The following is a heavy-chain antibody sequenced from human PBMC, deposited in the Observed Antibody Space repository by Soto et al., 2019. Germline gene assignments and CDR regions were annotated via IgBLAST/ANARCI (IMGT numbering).Heavy chain of an antibody. J-gene: IGHJ4*02. CDR2: ISAHNGNT. CDR1: GYTFTSYG. D-gene: IGHD1-1*01. CDR3: AGGRYGDY. Sequence: QVHLVQSGAEVKKPGASVKVSCKGSGYTFTSYGITWVRQAPGQGLEWMGWISAHNGNTNYAQKLQGRATVTRATSTSTAYMELRSLRSDDTAVYYCAGGRYGDYGGQGALVTVSS. V-gene: IGHV1-18*01.